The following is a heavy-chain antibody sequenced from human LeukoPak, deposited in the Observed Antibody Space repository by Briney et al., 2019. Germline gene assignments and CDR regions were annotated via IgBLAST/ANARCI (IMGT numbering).Heavy chain of an antibody. D-gene: IGHD3-10*01. V-gene: IGHV4-59*01. Sequence: PSETLSLTCAVSGGSISGNYWSWVRQPPGKGLEWIGNIYYSGGTKYSPSLKSRVTISVDTSKNQFSLKLSSVTPADTAVYYCARETGNRFDPWGQGTLFTVSS. CDR3: ARETGNRFDP. CDR1: GGSISGNY. J-gene: IGHJ5*02. CDR2: IYYSGGT.